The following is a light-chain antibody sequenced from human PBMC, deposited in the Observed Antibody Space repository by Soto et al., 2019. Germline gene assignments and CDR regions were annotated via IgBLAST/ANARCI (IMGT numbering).Light chain of an antibody. J-gene: IGKJ2*01. CDR2: GAS. Sequence: IQLTQSPSSLSASVGDRVTITCRASQGINKFLAWYQQRPGNAPQLLVYGASTLQSGVPSRFSGSGSGTDFTLTISTLLPEDFATYYCQQLTNFRFTFGHGTKLDIK. CDR3: QQLTNFRFT. CDR1: QGINKF. V-gene: IGKV1-9*01.